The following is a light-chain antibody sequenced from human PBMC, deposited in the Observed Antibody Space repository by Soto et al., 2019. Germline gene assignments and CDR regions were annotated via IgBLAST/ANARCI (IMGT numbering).Light chain of an antibody. Sequence: DIQMTQSPSTLSASVGDRVTITCRASQSIDSWLAWYQQKPGKAPKLLIYKASSLESGVPSRFSGSGSGTEFPLTISSLQPDDFATYYCHQYDRYSWTFGQGTKVEIK. V-gene: IGKV1-5*03. J-gene: IGKJ1*01. CDR1: QSIDSW. CDR2: KAS. CDR3: HQYDRYSWT.